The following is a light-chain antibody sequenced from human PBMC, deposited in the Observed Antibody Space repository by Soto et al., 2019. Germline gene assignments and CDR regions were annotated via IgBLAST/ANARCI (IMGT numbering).Light chain of an antibody. J-gene: IGKJ4*01. CDR1: QSVRSN. V-gene: IGKV3-15*01. CDR3: QQYNDWPPLT. CDR2: GAS. Sequence: ETVMTQSPATLSVSPGEGATLSCRASQSVRSNLVWYQQKPGQAPRLLIYGASTRATGISDRFSGSGSGTEFTLTISSLQSEDFAVYYCQQYNDWPPLTFGGGTKVEIK.